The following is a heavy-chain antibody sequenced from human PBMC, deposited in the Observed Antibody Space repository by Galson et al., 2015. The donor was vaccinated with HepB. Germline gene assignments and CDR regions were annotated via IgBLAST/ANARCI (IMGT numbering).Heavy chain of an antibody. CDR3: ARQTEYAAGPGKIRYFDY. CDR2: IYHSGST. D-gene: IGHD2-2*01. J-gene: IGHJ4*02. V-gene: IGHV4-38-2*02. Sequence: SETLSLTCTVSVYSISSGYYWGWIRQPPGKGLEWIGSIYHSGSTYYNPSHQSRVTISVDTSKNVFSLKLSSVTAADTAVYYCARQTEYAAGPGKIRYFDYWGQGTLVPVSS. CDR1: VYSISSGYY.